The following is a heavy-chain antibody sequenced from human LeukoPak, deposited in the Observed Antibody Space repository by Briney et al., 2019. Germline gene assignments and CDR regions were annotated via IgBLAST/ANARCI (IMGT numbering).Heavy chain of an antibody. D-gene: IGHD5-18*01. Sequence: PGGSLRLSCAASGFTFSNYAMSWARQAPGKGLEWVSPICGSGGNTYYADSVKGRFTISRDNSKNTLYLQMNSLRPEDAAVYYCTKGTIWLPFDYWGQGTLVTVSS. CDR2: ICGSGGNT. J-gene: IGHJ4*02. V-gene: IGHV3-23*01. CDR3: TKGTIWLPFDY. CDR1: GFTFSNYA.